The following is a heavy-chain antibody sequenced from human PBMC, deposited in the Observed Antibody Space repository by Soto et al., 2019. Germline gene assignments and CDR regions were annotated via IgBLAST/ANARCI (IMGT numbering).Heavy chain of an antibody. CDR3: ARDRLYCSSTSCYGMDV. CDR1: GFTFSSYA. CDR2: ISSSSSYI. D-gene: IGHD2-2*01. Sequence: GGSLRLSCAASGFTFSSYAMSWVRQAPGKGLEWVSSISSSSSYIYYADSVKGRFTISRDNAKNSLYLQMNSLRAEDTAVYYCARDRLYCSSTSCYGMDVWGQGTTVTVSS. V-gene: IGHV3-21*01. J-gene: IGHJ6*02.